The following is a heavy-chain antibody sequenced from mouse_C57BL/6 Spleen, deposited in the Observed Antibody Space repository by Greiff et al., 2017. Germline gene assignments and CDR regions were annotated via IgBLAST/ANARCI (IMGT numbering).Heavy chain of an antibody. J-gene: IGHJ4*01. CDR1: GYTFTSYW. V-gene: IGHV1-69*01. Sequence: QVQLKQPGAELVMPGASVKLSCKASGYTFTSYWMHWVKQRPGQGLEWIGEIDPSDSYTNYNQKFKGKSTLTVDKSSSTAYMQLSSLTSEDSAVYYCARKITTVVAPYYAMDYWGQGTSVTVAS. CDR3: ARKITTVVAPYYAMDY. D-gene: IGHD1-1*01. CDR2: IDPSDSYT.